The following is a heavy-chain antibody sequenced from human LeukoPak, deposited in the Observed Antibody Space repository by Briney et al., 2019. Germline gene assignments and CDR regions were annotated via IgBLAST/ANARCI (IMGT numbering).Heavy chain of an antibody. Sequence: GGSLRLSCAASGFTFSSYGMHWVRQAPGKGLEWVAFIRYDGNNKYSADSVRGRFTISRDNSKNTLYLQMNSLRAEDTAFYYCAKDPGYDILTGYFDYWGQGTLVTVSS. CDR1: GFTFSSYG. CDR2: IRYDGNNK. V-gene: IGHV3-30*02. J-gene: IGHJ4*02. D-gene: IGHD3-9*01. CDR3: AKDPGYDILTGYFDY.